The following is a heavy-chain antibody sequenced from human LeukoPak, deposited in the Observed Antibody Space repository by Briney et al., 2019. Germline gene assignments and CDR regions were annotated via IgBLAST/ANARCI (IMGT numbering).Heavy chain of an antibody. CDR2: IKQDGSEK. CDR3: ARDLESNYDFWSGYEPSGFDI. D-gene: IGHD3-3*01. V-gene: IGHV3-7*01. CDR1: GFTFSSYW. J-gene: IGHJ3*02. Sequence: GGSLRLSCAASGFTFSSYWMSWVRQAPGKGLEWVANIKQDGSEKYYVDSVKGRFTISRDNAKNSLYLQMNSLRAEDTAVYYCARDLESNYDFWSGYEPSGFDIWGQGTMVTVSS.